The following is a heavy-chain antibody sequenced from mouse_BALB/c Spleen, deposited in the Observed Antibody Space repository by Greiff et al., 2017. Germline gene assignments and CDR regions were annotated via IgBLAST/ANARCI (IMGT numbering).Heavy chain of an antibody. Sequence: QVQLKQPGAELVKPGASVKLSCKASGYTFTSYWMHWVKQRPGQGLEWIGEINPSNGRTNYNEKFKSKATLTVDKSSSTAYMQLSSLTSEDSAVYYCARSGYYGDYWGQGTTLTVSS. CDR1: GYTFTSYW. D-gene: IGHD3-1*01. CDR2: INPSNGRT. V-gene: IGHV1S81*02. CDR3: ARSGYYGDY. J-gene: IGHJ2*01.